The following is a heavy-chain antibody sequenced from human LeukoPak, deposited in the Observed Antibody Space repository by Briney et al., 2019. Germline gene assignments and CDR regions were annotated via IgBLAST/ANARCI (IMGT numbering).Heavy chain of an antibody. Sequence: PSETLSLTCTVSGGSISGSSYYWGWIRQPPGKGLEWIGSIYYSGSTYYNPSLKSRVTISVDTSKNQFSLKLSSVTAADTAVYYCARHPSGRMWLQQGGWFDPWGQGTLVTVSS. D-gene: IGHD5-24*01. CDR2: IYYSGST. J-gene: IGHJ5*02. CDR1: GGSISGSSYY. V-gene: IGHV4-39*01. CDR3: ARHPSGRMWLQQGGWFDP.